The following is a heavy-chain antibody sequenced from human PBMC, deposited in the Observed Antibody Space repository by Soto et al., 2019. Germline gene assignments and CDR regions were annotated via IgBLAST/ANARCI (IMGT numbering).Heavy chain of an antibody. Sequence: ASVKVSCKVSGYTLTELSMHWVRQAPGKGLEWMGGFDPEDGETIYAQKFQGRVTMTEDTSTDTAYMELSSLRSEDTAVYCCATEGRSGYESPGYYYGMDVWGQGTTVTVSS. J-gene: IGHJ6*02. CDR3: ATEGRSGYESPGYYYGMDV. CDR1: GYTLTELS. D-gene: IGHD5-12*01. V-gene: IGHV1-24*01. CDR2: FDPEDGET.